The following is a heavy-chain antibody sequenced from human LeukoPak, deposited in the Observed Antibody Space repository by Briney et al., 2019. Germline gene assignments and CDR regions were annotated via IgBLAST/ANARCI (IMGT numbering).Heavy chain of an antibody. CDR3: ARGLGESITMIVVVIHPPFDY. Sequence: SETLSLTCNVSGYSINSGYYWSWIRQPPGKGLEWIGSIYHSGSTYYNPSLKSRVTISVDTSKNQFSLKLSSVTAADTAVYYCARGLGESITMIVVVIHPPFDYWGQGTLVTVSS. D-gene: IGHD3-22*01. V-gene: IGHV4-38-2*02. CDR1: GYSINSGYY. CDR2: IYHSGST. J-gene: IGHJ4*02.